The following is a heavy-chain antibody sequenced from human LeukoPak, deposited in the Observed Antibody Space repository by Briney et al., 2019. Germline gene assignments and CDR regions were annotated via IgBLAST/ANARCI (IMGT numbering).Heavy chain of an antibody. J-gene: IGHJ4*02. D-gene: IGHD6-13*01. V-gene: IGHV3-7*01. Sequence: GGSLRLTCAASGFTFSHYWMSWVRQAPGKGLERVASIKQDGSQKYYGDSVKGRFTISRDNAKNSLYLQMNSLRAEDTAFYYCAKDDNSWSLDYWGQGTLVTVSS. CDR3: AKDDNSWSLDY. CDR2: IKQDGSQK. CDR1: GFTFSHYW.